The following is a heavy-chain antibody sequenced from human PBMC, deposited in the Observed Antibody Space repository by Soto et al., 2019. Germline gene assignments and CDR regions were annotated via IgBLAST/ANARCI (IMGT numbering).Heavy chain of an antibody. CDR1: GYTFSNYG. CDR3: ARVVPGAEAWFGP. J-gene: IGHJ5*02. Sequence: ASVKVSCKTSGYTFSNYGITWVRQAPGQPLEWLGWISLFSDGTNYAQKFQGRVSMTTDTSTTTAYMELRSLRSDDTAVYYCARVVPGAEAWFGPWGQGTLVTVSS. D-gene: IGHD2-2*01. CDR2: ISLFSDGT. V-gene: IGHV1-18*01.